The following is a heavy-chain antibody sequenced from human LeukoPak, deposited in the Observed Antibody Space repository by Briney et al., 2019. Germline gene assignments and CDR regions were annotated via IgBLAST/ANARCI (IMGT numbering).Heavy chain of an antibody. D-gene: IGHD5-18*01. J-gene: IGHJ3*01. CDR1: GFTFDDYA. CDR3: AKGLTFRGYSYGSAFYV. Sequence: GGSLRLSCAASGFTFDDYAMHWVRQAPGKGLEWVSGISWNSGSIGYADSVKGRFTISRDNAKNSLYLQMNSLRAEDMALYYCAKGLTFRGYSYGSAFYVWGQGTMVTGPS. V-gene: IGHV3-9*03. CDR2: ISWNSGSI.